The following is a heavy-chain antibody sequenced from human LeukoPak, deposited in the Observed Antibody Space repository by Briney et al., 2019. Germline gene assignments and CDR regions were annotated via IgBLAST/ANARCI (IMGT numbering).Heavy chain of an antibody. Sequence: NPSETLSLTCGVSGGSITSTNWWSWVRQTPDKGLEWIGEISHSGSPNYNPSLESRVTISVDKSKNQFSLKLSSVTAADTAVYFCARVSATTPFDCWGQGILVTVYS. CDR3: ARVSATTPFDC. D-gene: IGHD1-1*01. CDR2: ISHSGSP. CDR1: GGSITSTNW. J-gene: IGHJ4*02. V-gene: IGHV4/OR15-8*01.